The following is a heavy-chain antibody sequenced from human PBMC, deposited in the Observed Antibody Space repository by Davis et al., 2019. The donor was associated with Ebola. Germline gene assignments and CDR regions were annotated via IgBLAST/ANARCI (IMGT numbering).Heavy chain of an antibody. Sequence: GESLKISCAASGFTFSSYAMSWVRQAPGKGLEWVSAISGSGGSTYYADSVKGRFTISRDNSKNTPYLQMNSLRAEDTAVYYCAKVVGVQLWLFDYWGQGTLVTVSS. CDR1: GFTFSSYA. CDR2: ISGSGGST. J-gene: IGHJ4*02. D-gene: IGHD5-18*01. CDR3: AKVVGVQLWLFDY. V-gene: IGHV3-23*01.